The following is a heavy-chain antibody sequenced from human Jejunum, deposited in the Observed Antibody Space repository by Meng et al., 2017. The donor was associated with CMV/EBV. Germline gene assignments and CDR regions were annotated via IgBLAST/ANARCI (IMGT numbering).Heavy chain of an antibody. Sequence: EYTFTDYYVHWVRQAPGQGLEWLGYLNPYTGDTNYAQKCQGRVSMTRDTPTNTAYMELTRLRSDDTALYYCAKDAGSFLDYYFDFWGQGTLVTVSS. CDR2: LNPYTGDT. CDR1: EYTFTDYY. CDR3: AKDAGSFLDYYFDF. D-gene: IGHD3-10*01. V-gene: IGHV1-2*02. J-gene: IGHJ4*02.